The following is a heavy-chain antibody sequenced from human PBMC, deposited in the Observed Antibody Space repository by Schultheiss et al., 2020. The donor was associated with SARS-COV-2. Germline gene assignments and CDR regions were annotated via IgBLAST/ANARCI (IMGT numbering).Heavy chain of an antibody. Sequence: SETLSLTCTVSGGSISSSSYYWGWIRQPPGKGLEWIGSIYYSGSTYYNPSLKSRVTMSVDTSKNQFSLKLSSVTAADTAVYYCARDNGFYAVDVWGQGTTVTVSS. CDR2: IYYSGST. J-gene: IGHJ6*02. D-gene: IGHD2-8*01. CDR1: GGSISSSSYY. V-gene: IGHV4-39*07. CDR3: ARDNGFYAVDV.